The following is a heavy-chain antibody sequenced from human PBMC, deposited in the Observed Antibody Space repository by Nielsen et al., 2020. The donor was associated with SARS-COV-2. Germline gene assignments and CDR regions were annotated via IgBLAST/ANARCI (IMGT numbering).Heavy chain of an antibody. CDR1: GFTFSSYW. V-gene: IGHV3-74*01. CDR2: ILSDGSTI. Sequence: GGSLRLSCAASGFTFSSYWMHWVRQAPGKGLVWVSHILSDGSTINYADSVRGRSTISRDNAKNTLYLQMNSLRAEDTAVYYCARDFYGSGSFPDYWGQGTLVTVSP. J-gene: IGHJ4*02. CDR3: ARDFYGSGSFPDY. D-gene: IGHD3-10*01.